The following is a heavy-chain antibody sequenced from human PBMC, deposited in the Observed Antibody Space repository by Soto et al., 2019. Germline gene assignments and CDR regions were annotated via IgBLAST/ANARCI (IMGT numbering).Heavy chain of an antibody. CDR1: GFTFGTYP. J-gene: IGHJ4*01. CDR3: ARAFCTNGVCYYFFDY. Sequence: PGGSLRLSCAVSGFTFGTYPMHWVRQAPGKGLEWVAVIYYDGSNRYYGDAVKGRFTISRDDSKSTLYLQMSSLRAEDTAVYYCARAFCTNGVCYYFFDYWGHGTLVTVS. D-gene: IGHD2-8*01. CDR2: IYYDGSNR. V-gene: IGHV3-33*01.